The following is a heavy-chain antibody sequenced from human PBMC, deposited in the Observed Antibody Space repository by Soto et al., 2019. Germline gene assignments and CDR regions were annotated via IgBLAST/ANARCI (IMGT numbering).Heavy chain of an antibody. Sequence: GGSLRLSCAASGFTFSSYGMHWVRQAPGKGLEWVAVISYDGSNKYYADSVKGRFTISRDNSKNTLYLQMNSLRAEDTAVYYCAKADTAMVIGYFDYWGQGTLVTVSS. CDR3: AKADTAMVIGYFDY. CDR1: GFTFSSYG. V-gene: IGHV3-30*18. D-gene: IGHD5-18*01. CDR2: ISYDGSNK. J-gene: IGHJ4*02.